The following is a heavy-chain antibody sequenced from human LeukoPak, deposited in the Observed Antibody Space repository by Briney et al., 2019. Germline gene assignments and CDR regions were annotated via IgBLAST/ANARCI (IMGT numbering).Heavy chain of an antibody. V-gene: IGHV4-34*01. CDR2: INHSGST. CDR3: ARGKSTVTTFVDY. CDR1: GGSFSGSY. Sequence: SETLSLTCAVYGGSFSGSYWSWIRQPPGKGLEWIGEINHSGSTNYNPSLKSRVTISVDTSKNQFPLKLSSVTAADTAVYYCARGKSTVTTFVDYWGQGTLVTVSS. J-gene: IGHJ4*02. D-gene: IGHD4-17*01.